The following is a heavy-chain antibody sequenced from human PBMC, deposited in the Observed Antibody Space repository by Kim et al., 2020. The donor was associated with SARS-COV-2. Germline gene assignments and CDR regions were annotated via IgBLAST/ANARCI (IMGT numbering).Heavy chain of an antibody. CDR3: ARVVVMEHSSSWLSDNWFDP. D-gene: IGHD6-13*01. J-gene: IGHJ5*02. CDR1: GFTFSDYY. V-gene: IGHV3-11*01. Sequence: GGSLRLSCAASGFTFSDYYMSWIRQAPGKGLEWVSYISSSGSTIYYADSVKGRFTISRDNAKNSLYLQMNSLRAEDTAVYYCARVVVMEHSSSWLSDNWFDPWGQGTLVTVSS. CDR2: ISSSGSTI.